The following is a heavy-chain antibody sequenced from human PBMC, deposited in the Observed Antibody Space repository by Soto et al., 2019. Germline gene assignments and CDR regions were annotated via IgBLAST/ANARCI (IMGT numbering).Heavy chain of an antibody. D-gene: IGHD6-25*01. J-gene: IGHJ2*01. CDR3: ASPNSSGLGKGYCYFDL. Sequence: QVQLQESGPGLVKPSQTLSLTCTVSGGSISSGDYYWSWIRQPPGKGLEWIGYIYDSGSTSYNASLKSRVTISVDTSKNQSSLKLSSVTAADTAVYYWASPNSSGLGKGYCYFDLWGRGTLVTVSS. V-gene: IGHV4-30-4*01. CDR1: GGSISSGDYY. CDR2: IYDSGST.